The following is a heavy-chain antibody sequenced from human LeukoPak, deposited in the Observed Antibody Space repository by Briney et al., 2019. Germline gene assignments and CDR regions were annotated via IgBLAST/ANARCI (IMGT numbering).Heavy chain of an antibody. CDR1: GFTFSSYA. CDR3: AKDCSLVRVVVVRTLDY. CDR2: ISGSGGST. J-gene: IGHJ4*02. Sequence: GGSLRLSCAASGFTFSSYAMSSVRQSPGKGLEWVSAISGSGGSTYYADSVKGRFTISRDNSKNTLYLQMNSFRGEYPALYYCAKDCSLVRVVVVRTLDYWGQGALVTVSS. D-gene: IGHD3-22*01. V-gene: IGHV3-23*01.